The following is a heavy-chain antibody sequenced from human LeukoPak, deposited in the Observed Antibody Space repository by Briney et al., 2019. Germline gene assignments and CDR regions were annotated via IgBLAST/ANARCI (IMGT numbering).Heavy chain of an antibody. CDR3: AIPTATIDY. J-gene: IGHJ4*02. Sequence: PGGSLRLSCAASGFTFSSYGMHWVRQAPGKGLEWVAVISYDGSNKYYADSVKGRFTISRDNSKNTLYLQMNSLRAEDTAVYYCAIPTATIDYWGQGTLVTVSS. V-gene: IGHV3-30*03. CDR2: ISYDGSNK. D-gene: IGHD5-12*01. CDR1: GFTFSSYG.